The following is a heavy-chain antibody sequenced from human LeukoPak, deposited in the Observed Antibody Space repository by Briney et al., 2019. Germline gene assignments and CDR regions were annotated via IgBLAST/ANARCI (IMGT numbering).Heavy chain of an antibody. CDR2: ISYDGSNK. CDR3: ARDWEYYGSGSYYKHNYYYYYGMDV. J-gene: IGHJ6*02. Sequence: PGRSLRLSCAASGFTFSSYAMRWVRQAPGKGLERVAVISYDGSNKYYADSVKGRFTISRDNSKNTLYLQMNSLRAEDTAVYYCARDWEYYGSGSYYKHNYYYYYGMDVWGQGTTVTVSS. CDR1: GFTFSSYA. V-gene: IGHV3-30*04. D-gene: IGHD3-10*01.